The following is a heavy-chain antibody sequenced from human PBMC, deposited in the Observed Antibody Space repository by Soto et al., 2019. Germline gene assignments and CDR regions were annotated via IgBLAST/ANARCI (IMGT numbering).Heavy chain of an antibody. CDR1: GYTFTSYG. CDR2: ISAYNGDT. J-gene: IGHJ4*02. Sequence: QGQLVQSGAEVKKPGASVKVSCKASGYTFTSYGIIWVRQAPGQGLEWMGWISAYNGDTYYAQKLQDRVTMTTDTSTSTAYMELRSLRSDDTAVYYCARDPGARYSGYPLHCDYCGQGTLVTVSS. CDR3: ARDPGARYSGYPLHCDY. D-gene: IGHD5-12*01. V-gene: IGHV1-18*01.